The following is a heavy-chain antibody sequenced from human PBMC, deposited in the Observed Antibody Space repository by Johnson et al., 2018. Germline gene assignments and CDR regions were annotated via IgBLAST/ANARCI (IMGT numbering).Heavy chain of an antibody. V-gene: IGHV3-30*03. CDR2: ISYDVKNK. CDR1: GITFSSQG. Sequence: QVQLVESGGGVVQPGRSLRLSCAASGITFSSQGMYWVRQAPGKGLEWVAVISYDVKNKYYADSVKGRFTISRDNSKNTVSLQMNSLRVGDTAVYYCARGGQQGLVRSYMDGWGKGTAVTVSS. CDR3: ARGGQQGLVRSYMDG. J-gene: IGHJ6*03. D-gene: IGHD6-19*01.